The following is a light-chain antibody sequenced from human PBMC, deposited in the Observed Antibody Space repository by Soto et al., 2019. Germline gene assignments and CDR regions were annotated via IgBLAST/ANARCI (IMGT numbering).Light chain of an antibody. CDR1: QTISNY. V-gene: IGKV1-5*03. J-gene: IGKJ1*01. Sequence: DIQMTQSPSTLSASVGDRVTITCRASQTISNYLTWYQQRPGKAPKLLIYRSSILQNGVPSRFSGSGSGTEFTLPISMLQPDDFASYYCQQYYIYATFGQGTRVEI. CDR3: QQYYIYAT. CDR2: RSS.